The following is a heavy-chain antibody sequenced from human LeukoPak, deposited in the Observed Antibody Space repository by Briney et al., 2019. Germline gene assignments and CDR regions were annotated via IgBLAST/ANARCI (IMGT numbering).Heavy chain of an antibody. Sequence: GGSLRLFCAAPGFTFTNYAMTWVRQAPGKGLEWVSGISEGVGNTYYADSVKGRFTISRDHSKNTLYLQMNSLRAEDTALYYCAKREKGTTGRFFDYWGQGTLVTVSS. V-gene: IGHV3-23*01. CDR2: ISEGVGNT. J-gene: IGHJ4*02. CDR1: GFTFTNYA. D-gene: IGHD4-17*01. CDR3: AKREKGTTGRFFDY.